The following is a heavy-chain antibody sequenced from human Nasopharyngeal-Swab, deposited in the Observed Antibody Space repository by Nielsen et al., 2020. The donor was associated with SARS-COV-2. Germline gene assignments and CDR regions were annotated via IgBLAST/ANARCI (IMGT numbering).Heavy chain of an antibody. CDR3: ARIEGGGYFDY. CDR1: GFSRSNARMG. D-gene: IGHD3-16*01. Sequence: SGPTLVKPTETLTLTCTVSGFSRSNARMGVSWIRQPPGKALEWLAHIFSNDEKYYSTSLKSRLTISKDTSKSQVVLTMTNMDPVDTATYYCARIEGGGYFDYWGQGTLVTVSS. J-gene: IGHJ4*02. CDR2: IFSNDEK. V-gene: IGHV2-26*01.